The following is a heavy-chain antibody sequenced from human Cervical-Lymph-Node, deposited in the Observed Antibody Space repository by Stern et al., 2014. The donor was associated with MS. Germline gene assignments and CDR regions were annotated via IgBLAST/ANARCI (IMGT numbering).Heavy chain of an antibody. D-gene: IGHD2-2*01. V-gene: IGHV3-7*01. CDR3: AREATGSYAY. J-gene: IGHJ4*02. CDR1: GFTLSNTW. CDR2: IKQDGGAM. Sequence: VQLVESGGGLVQPGGSLRLSCAASGFTLSNTWMSWVRQAPGKGLEWVANIKQDGGAMYYADSVEGRFTISGDIAKNSLYLQMSSLRVEDTAVYYCAREATGSYAYGGQGTLGT.